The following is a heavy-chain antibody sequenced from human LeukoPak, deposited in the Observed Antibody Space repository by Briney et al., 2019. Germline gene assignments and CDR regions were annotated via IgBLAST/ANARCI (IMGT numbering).Heavy chain of an antibody. CDR2: IYTSGST. D-gene: IGHD3-16*02. CDR3: AREWGSYRSFDY. V-gene: IGHV4-4*07. Sequence: PSETLSLTCTVSGGSISSDFWSWIRQPAGKGLEWIGRIYTSGSTNYNTSLKNRVTMSVDTSKNQFSLKLSSVTAADTAVYYCAREWGSYRSFDYWGQGTLVTVSS. CDR1: GGSISSDF. J-gene: IGHJ4*02.